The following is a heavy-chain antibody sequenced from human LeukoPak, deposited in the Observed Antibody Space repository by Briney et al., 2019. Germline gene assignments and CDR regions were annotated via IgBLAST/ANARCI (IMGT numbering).Heavy chain of an antibody. CDR3: ARDGGIGGGYCSSTSCYISAFDY. CDR2: ISSSSSYI. Sequence: PGGSLRLSCAASGFTFSSYSMNWVRQAPGKGLEWVSSISSSSSYIYYADSVKGRFTISRDNSKNTLYLQMNSLRAEDTAVYYCARDGGIGGGYCSSTSCYISAFDYWGQGTLVTVSS. D-gene: IGHD2-2*02. V-gene: IGHV3-21*01. CDR1: GFTFSSYS. J-gene: IGHJ4*02.